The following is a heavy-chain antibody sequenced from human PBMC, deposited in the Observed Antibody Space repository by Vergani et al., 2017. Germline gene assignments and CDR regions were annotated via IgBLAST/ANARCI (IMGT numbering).Heavy chain of an antibody. CDR1: GYTFTSYG. V-gene: IGHV1-18*01. J-gene: IGHJ6*03. Sequence: QVQLVQSGAEVKKPGASVKVSCKASGYTFTSYGISWVRQAPGQGLEWIGWIRAYNGNTNYAQKLKGRVTMTTDTSKSTAYMELSSLRSDDTAVYYCARQVVVSYYYMYVWGKGTTVTVSS. CDR2: IRAYNGNT. D-gene: IGHD2-15*01. CDR3: ARQVVVSYYYMYV.